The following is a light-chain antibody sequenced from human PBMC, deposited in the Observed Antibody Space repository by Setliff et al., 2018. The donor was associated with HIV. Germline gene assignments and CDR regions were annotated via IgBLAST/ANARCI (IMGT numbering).Light chain of an antibody. CDR3: SSYTSSSTDV. V-gene: IGLV2-14*01. CDR2: DVS. CDR1: SSDVGTYNA. Sequence: QSVLTQPASVSGSPGQPITISCTGTSSDVGTYNAVYRYQQHPGKAPKLMIYDVSTRPSGVSNRFSCSKSGNTASLTISGLQTEDEADYYCSSYTSSSTDVFGTGTKVTVL. J-gene: IGLJ1*01.